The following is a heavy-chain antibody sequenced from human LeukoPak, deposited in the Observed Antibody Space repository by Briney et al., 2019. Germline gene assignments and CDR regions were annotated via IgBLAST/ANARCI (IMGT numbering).Heavy chain of an antibody. CDR2: IYTSGST. CDR1: GGSISSYY. V-gene: IGHV4-4*07. J-gene: IGHJ6*03. Sequence: PSETLSLTCTVSGGSISSYYWSWIRQPAGKGLERIGRIYTSGSTNYNPSLKSRVTMSVDTSKNQFSLKLSSVTAADTAVYYCASTLVAVAGNPNYYYMDVWGKGTTVTISS. D-gene: IGHD6-19*01. CDR3: ASTLVAVAGNPNYYYMDV.